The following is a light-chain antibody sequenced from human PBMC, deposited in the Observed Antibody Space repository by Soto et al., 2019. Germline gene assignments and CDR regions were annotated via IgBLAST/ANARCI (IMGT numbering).Light chain of an antibody. J-gene: IGLJ1*01. CDR1: SSDVGGYNY. CDR2: EVN. V-gene: IGLV2-8*01. Sequence: QSALTQPPSASGSPGHSVTLSCTGTSSDVGGYNYVSWYQQHPGKAPKLIISEVNKRPSGVPDRFSGSKSGNTASLTVSGLQAEDEADYYCSSYAGRNTYVFGSGTKVTVL. CDR3: SSYAGRNTYV.